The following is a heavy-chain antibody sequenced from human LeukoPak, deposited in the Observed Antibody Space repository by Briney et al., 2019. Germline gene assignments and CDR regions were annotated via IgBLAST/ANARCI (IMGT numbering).Heavy chain of an antibody. CDR1: GFTVSSNY. CDR3: ARGAAREN. V-gene: IGHV3-53*01. Sequence: PGGSLRLSCAASGFTVSSNYMSWVRQAPGKGLEWVSVIYSGGSTHYADSVKGRFTISRDKSKNTMYLQMSSLRAEDTAVYYCARGAARENWGQGTLVTVSS. CDR2: IYSGGST. J-gene: IGHJ4*02. D-gene: IGHD6-6*01.